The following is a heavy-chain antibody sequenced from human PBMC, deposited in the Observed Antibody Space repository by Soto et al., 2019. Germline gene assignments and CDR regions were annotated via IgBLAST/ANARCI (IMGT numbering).Heavy chain of an antibody. Sequence: DTQSLTCTVTGGSISSNYWTWIRQPPGKGLEWIGYVYNSGSTNHNPSLKSRVTISEDTSKSQFSLKVNSMTAADTAVYYCARYRREAVAGYTLDNWGQGILVTAPQ. CDR2: VYNSGST. D-gene: IGHD6-13*01. V-gene: IGHV4-59*01. CDR3: ARYRREAVAGYTLDN. CDR1: GGSISSNY. J-gene: IGHJ4*02.